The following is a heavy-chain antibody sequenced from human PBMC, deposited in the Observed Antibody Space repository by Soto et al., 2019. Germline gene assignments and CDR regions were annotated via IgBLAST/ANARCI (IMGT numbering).Heavy chain of an antibody. J-gene: IGHJ6*02. D-gene: IGHD3-10*01. CDR2: INPNSGGT. CDR3: ARGGPLWFGELSAYYYGMDV. Sequence: GASVKVSCKASGYTFTGYYMHWVRQAPGQGLEWMGWINPNSGGTNYAQKFQGWVTMTRDTSISTAYMELSRLRSDDTAVYYCARGGPLWFGELSAYYYGMDVWGQGNTVTVSS. CDR1: GYTFTGYY. V-gene: IGHV1-2*04.